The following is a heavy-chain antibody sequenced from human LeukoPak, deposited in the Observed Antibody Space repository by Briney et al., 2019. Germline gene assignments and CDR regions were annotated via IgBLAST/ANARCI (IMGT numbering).Heavy chain of an antibody. CDR2: INPNSGGT. Sequence: ASVKVSCKASGYTFTGYYMHWVRQAPGQGLEWMGWINPNSGGTNYAQKFQGRVTMTRDTSISTAYMELSRLRSDDTAVYYCARALTAAGGWYFAFDYWGQGTLVTVSS. V-gene: IGHV1-2*02. J-gene: IGHJ4*02. CDR3: ARALTAAGGWYFAFDY. CDR1: GYTFTGYY. D-gene: IGHD6-19*01.